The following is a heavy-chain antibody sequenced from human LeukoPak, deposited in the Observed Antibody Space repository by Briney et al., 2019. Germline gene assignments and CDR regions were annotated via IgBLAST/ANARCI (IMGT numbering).Heavy chain of an antibody. D-gene: IGHD2-15*01. V-gene: IGHV4-34*01. CDR3: AKAVVDWGLAGPGGWFDP. J-gene: IGHJ5*02. Sequence: SETLSLTCAVYGGSFSGYYWGWIRQPPGKGLEWIGSIYYSGSTYYNPSLKSRVTISVDTSKNQFSLKLSSVTAADTAVYYCAKAVVDWGLAGPGGWFDPWGQGTLVTVSS. CDR1: GGSFSGYY. CDR2: IYYSGST.